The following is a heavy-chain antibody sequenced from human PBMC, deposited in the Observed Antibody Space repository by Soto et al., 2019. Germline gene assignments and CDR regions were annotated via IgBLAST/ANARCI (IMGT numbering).Heavy chain of an antibody. J-gene: IGHJ4*02. CDR1: GGSCSSGGYY. CDR3: ARATSFSDHYGY. Sequence: QLQLQESGPGLVKPSQTLSLACTVSGGSCSSGGYYWSWIRQLPGKGLEWIGYIYYSGSTYYNPSLNCRFAISLDTSKNHFSLKLSSVTAAVKAVYYCARATSFSDHYGYCGQGALVNVSA. V-gene: IGHV4-31*03. CDR2: IYYSGST.